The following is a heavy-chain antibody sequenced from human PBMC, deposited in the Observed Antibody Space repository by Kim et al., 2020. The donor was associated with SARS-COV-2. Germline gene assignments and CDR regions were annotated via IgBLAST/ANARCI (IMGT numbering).Heavy chain of an antibody. CDR2: T. J-gene: IGHJ4*02. Sequence: TYYADSVKGRFPISRDNHTHTPYLQMNSLRAEDTAVYYCAGRAAASNHFDYWGQGTLVTLSS. CDR3: AGRAAASNHFDY. D-gene: IGHD6-25*01. V-gene: IGHV3-23*01.